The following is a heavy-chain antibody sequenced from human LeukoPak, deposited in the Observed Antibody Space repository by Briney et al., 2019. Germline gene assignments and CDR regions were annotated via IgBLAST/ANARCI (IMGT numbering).Heavy chain of an antibody. CDR3: AKDGHYGDYVWNY. J-gene: IGHJ4*02. CDR2: ISGSGGST. D-gene: IGHD4-17*01. Sequence: GGSLRLSCAASGFTFSSYAMGWVRQAPGKGLEWVSAISGSGGSTYYADSVKGRFTISRDNSKNTLYLQMNSLRAEDTAVYYCAKDGHYGDYVWNYWGQGTLVTVSS. CDR1: GFTFSSYA. V-gene: IGHV3-23*01.